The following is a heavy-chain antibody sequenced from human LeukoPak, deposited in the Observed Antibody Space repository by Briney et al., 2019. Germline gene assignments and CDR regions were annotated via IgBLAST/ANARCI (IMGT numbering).Heavy chain of an antibody. CDR3: ARAASGYYDFWSGYYYFDY. CDR2: ISAYNGNT. J-gene: IGHJ4*02. CDR1: GYTFTSYG. D-gene: IGHD3-3*01. Sequence: GASVKVSCKASGYTFTSYGISWVRQAPGQGLEWMGWISAYNGNTNYAQKLQGRVTMTTDTSTSTAYMELRSLRSDDTAVYYCARAASGYYDFWSGYYYFDYWGQGTLVTVSS. V-gene: IGHV1-18*01.